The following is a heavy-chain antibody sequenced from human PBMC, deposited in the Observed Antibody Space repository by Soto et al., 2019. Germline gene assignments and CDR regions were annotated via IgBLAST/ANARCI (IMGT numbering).Heavy chain of an antibody. V-gene: IGHV4-59*01. CDR3: VSSRTAVFGDALDI. J-gene: IGHJ3*02. Sequence: QVQLQQSGPGLVKPSETLSLTCSVSGGSISSYFKNWIRQAPGKGLEWIGCIYDSGDANYNPSLKSRVTISLDTSKNRFSLKLSSVSAADTAVYYCVSSRTAVFGDALDIWARGTMVTVSS. D-gene: IGHD3-3*01. CDR2: IYDSGDA. CDR1: GGSISSYF.